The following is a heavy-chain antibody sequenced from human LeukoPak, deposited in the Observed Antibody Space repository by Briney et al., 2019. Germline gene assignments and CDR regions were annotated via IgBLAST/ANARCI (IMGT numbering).Heavy chain of an antibody. CDR3: ARVGIAARTLTLDY. CDR1: GGSFSGYY. D-gene: IGHD6-6*01. V-gene: IGHV4-59*12. CDR2: IYYSGST. J-gene: IGHJ4*02. Sequence: KPSETLSLTCAVYGGSFSGYYWSWIRQPPGKGLEWIGYIYYSGSTNYNPSLKSRVTISVDTSKNQFSLKLSSATAADTAVYYCARVGIAARTLTLDYWGQGTLVTVSS.